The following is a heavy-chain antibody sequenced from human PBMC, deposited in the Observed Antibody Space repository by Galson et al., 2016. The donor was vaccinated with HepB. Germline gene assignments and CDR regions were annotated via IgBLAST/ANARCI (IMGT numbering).Heavy chain of an antibody. J-gene: IGHJ4*02. D-gene: IGHD1-20*01. CDR3: AREGLMTGHVDS. CDR1: NDSISSSSYY. Sequence: SETLSLTCTISNDSISSSSYYWGWIRQPPGKGLEWIGSISYSGSTYYNPSLKSRVTISVDTSRSQLSLKLTSVTAADTAVFYCAREGLMTGHVDSWGQGTLVTVSS. CDR2: ISYSGST. V-gene: IGHV4-39*07.